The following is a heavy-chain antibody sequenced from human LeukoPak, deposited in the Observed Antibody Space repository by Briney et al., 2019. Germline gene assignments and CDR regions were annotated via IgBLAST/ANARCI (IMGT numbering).Heavy chain of an antibody. CDR3: ARDTKAGYFDL. CDR2: IKEDGTRD. CDR1: GFTFNTYW. Sequence: GGSLRLSCAASGFTFNTYWMSWVRQAPGKGLEWLANIKEDGTRDYYVESVKGRFTISKDNAETSLYLQVNSLRAEDTAVYYCARDTKAGYFDLWGQGTLVTISS. J-gene: IGHJ4*02. V-gene: IGHV3-7*01.